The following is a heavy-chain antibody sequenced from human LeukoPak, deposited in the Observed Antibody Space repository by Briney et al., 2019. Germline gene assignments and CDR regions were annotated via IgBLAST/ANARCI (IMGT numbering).Heavy chain of an antibody. D-gene: IGHD4-23*01. CDR3: AGGNRRMVDAFDI. Sequence: GGSLRLSCAASGFTFSSYAMSWVRQAPGKGLEWVSAISSSGGSTYYADSVKGRFTISRDNSKNTLYLQMNSLRAEDTAVYYCAGGNRRMVDAFDIWGQGTMVTVSS. CDR1: GFTFSSYA. V-gene: IGHV3-23*01. J-gene: IGHJ3*02. CDR2: ISSSGGST.